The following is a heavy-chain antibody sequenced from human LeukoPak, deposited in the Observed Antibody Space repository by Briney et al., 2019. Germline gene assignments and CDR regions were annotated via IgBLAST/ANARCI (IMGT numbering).Heavy chain of an antibody. D-gene: IGHD3-22*01. CDR1: GGSISSSGFY. V-gene: IGHV4-39*01. Sequence: PSETLSLTCTVSGGSISSSGFYWGWIRQPPGKGLEWIGSIHYSGSTYYNPSLKSRVTISVDTSKNQFSLKLSSVTAADTAVYYCARSSQESMIFDYRGQGTLVTVSS. CDR2: IHYSGST. J-gene: IGHJ4*02. CDR3: ARSSQESMIFDY.